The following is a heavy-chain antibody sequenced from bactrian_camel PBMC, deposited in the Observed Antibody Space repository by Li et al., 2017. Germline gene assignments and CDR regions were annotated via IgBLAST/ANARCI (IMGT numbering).Heavy chain of an antibody. J-gene: IGHJ4*01. CDR2: IYNGGVST. V-gene: IGHV3S1*01. D-gene: IGHD2*01. Sequence: VQLVESGGGSVQAGGSLKLSCVITYDCCCVGWLRQYPGKDREGVAFIYNGGVSTYYADSVKGRFTISRDAAKNSLYLQMDNLKPEDTATYYCAVPYACAGRPSLRPVDYKYWGQGTQVTVS. CDR1: TYDCCC. CDR3: AVPYACAGRPSLRPVDYKY.